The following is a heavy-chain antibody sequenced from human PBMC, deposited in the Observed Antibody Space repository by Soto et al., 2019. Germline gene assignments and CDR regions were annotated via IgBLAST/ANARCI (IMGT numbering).Heavy chain of an antibody. CDR1: GVFFSNYH. J-gene: IGHJ6*02. Sequence: EVQLLESGGALVQPGGSLRLSCAASGVFFSNYHMSWVRQSPGKGLQWVAAISGGGDSTYYADSVKGRFTISRDNSENTLWHQMNSLRAGDTAVYYCVKYGGAAARPTFYYGLDVWGQGTTVTVSS. V-gene: IGHV3-23*01. D-gene: IGHD6-6*01. CDR3: VKYGGAAARPTFYYGLDV. CDR2: ISGGGDST.